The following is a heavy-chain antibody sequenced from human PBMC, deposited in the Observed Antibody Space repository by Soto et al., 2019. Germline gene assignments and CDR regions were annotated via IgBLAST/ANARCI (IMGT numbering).Heavy chain of an antibody. CDR2: IIPIFGTA. J-gene: IGHJ3*02. CDR1: GGTFSSYA. D-gene: IGHD6-13*01. V-gene: IGHV1-69*01. Sequence: QVQLVQSGAEVQKPGSSVKVSCKASGGTFSSYAISWVRQAPGQGLEWMGGIIPIFGTANYAQKFQGRVTIIADESTSTAYMELSSLRSEDTAVYYCARERFYTAFNSPIAAANDAFDIWGQGTMVTVSS. CDR3: ARERFYTAFNSPIAAANDAFDI.